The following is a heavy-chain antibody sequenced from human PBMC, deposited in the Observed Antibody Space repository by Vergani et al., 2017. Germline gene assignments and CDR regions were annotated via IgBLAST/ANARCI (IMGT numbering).Heavy chain of an antibody. J-gene: IGHJ4*01. CDR2: MDYSGST. CDR3: ASKRGACRAAYCHSYDF. V-gene: IGHV4-39*01. CDR1: GDSVISTDYH. Sequence: QVQLQESGPGLVKPSETLSLTCTVSGDSVISTDYHWGWLRQPPGKGLEWIGSMDYSGSTSYNPSLESRISISFETPKNQFSLRLTSVTAADTAVYYCASKRGACRAAYCHSYDFWG. D-gene: IGHD2-15*01.